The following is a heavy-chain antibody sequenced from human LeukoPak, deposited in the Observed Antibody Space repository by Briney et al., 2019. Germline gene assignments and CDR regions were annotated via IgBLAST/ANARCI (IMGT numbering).Heavy chain of an antibody. J-gene: IGHJ4*02. Sequence: PGGSLRLSCAATGFSFRSYWMSWVRQAPGKGLEGVSAISGSGGSTYYADSVKGRFTISRDNSKNTLYLQMNSLRAEDTAVYYCAKDTNSYTFDYWGQGTLVTVSS. D-gene: IGHD5-18*01. CDR3: AKDTNSYTFDY. CDR1: GFSFRSYW. V-gene: IGHV3-23*01. CDR2: ISGSGGST.